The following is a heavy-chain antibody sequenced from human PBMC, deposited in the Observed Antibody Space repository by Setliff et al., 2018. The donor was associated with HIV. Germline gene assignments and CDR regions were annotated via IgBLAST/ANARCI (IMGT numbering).Heavy chain of an antibody. D-gene: IGHD1-1*01. CDR1: GDSVSSRSYY. CDR3: AQLGMVDDFDY. Sequence: KASETLSLTCTVSGDSVSSRSYYWSWIRQPPGKGLEWIGYIYYSGSTNYNPSLKSRVTISVDTSKNHFSLKLRSVTAADTAVYYCAQLGMVDDFDYWGQGTLVTVFS. CDR2: IYYSGST. J-gene: IGHJ4*02. V-gene: IGHV4-61*03.